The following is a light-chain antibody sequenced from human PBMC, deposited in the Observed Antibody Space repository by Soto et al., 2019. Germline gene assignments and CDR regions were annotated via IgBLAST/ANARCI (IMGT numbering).Light chain of an antibody. CDR3: QTYTNVPA. CDR1: QGISNY. Sequence: DIQMTQSPSSLSASVGDRVTITCRASQGISNYLAWYQQIPGNVPKLLISAASTLQSGVPSRFSGSGSGTDFTLTICRLQPEDAATYYCQTYTNVPAFGGGTKVEIK. J-gene: IGKJ4*01. V-gene: IGKV1-27*01. CDR2: AAS.